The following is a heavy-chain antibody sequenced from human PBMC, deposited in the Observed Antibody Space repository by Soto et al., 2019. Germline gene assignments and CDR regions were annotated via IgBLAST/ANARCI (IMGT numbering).Heavy chain of an antibody. CDR2: INPNSGGT. CDR3: ARSVAARRGVDY. Sequence: ASVKVSCKASGYTFTDYYMHWVRQAPGQGLECMGWINPNSGGTNYAQKFQGRVTMTRXTXXSXXXMXLXXLRXDXTAVYYCARSVAARRGVDYWGQGPLVTVPS. CDR1: GYTFTDYY. V-gene: IGHV1-2*02. D-gene: IGHD6-6*01. J-gene: IGHJ4*02.